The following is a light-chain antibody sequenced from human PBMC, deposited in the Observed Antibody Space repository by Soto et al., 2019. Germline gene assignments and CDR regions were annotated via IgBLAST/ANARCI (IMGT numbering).Light chain of an antibody. Sequence: QSALTQPPSASGSPGQSVTISCTGTSSDVGGYNYVSWYQQHPGKAPKLMIYEVSKRPSGVPDRFSGSKSGNTASLTVSGLQAEDEADYYCSSYAGSINLEVFGGGTKLTVL. J-gene: IGLJ2*01. CDR3: SSYAGSINLEV. CDR1: SSDVGGYNY. CDR2: EVS. V-gene: IGLV2-8*01.